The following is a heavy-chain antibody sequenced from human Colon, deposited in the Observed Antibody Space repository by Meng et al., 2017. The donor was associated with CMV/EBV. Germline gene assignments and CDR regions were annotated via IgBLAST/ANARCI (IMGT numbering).Heavy chain of an antibody. J-gene: IGHJ4*02. Sequence: FTFSSYAMNWVRQVPGKGLEWVSSITNTGRYIYYRDSVKGRFTISRDNAKNSLYLQMNSLRAEDTAVFYCAAGHYDILTGYYSLDYWGQGTLVTVSS. V-gene: IGHV3-21*01. CDR2: ITNTGRYI. CDR3: AAGHYDILTGYYSLDY. D-gene: IGHD3-9*01. CDR1: FTFSSYA.